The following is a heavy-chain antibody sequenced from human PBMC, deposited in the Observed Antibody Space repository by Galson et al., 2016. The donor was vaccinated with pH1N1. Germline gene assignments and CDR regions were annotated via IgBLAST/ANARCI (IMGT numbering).Heavy chain of an antibody. V-gene: IGHV3-74*01. J-gene: IGHJ4*02. CDR3: ARNWWGIDY. D-gene: IGHD2-15*01. Sequence: SLRLSCAASGFTFSTYWMHWVRQGPGQGLVWVARIKYDGSTTAYADSVKGRFTTSRDNAKNMLYLQMNSLRTDDTAVYYCARNWWGIDYWGQGALVTVSS. CDR2: IKYDGSTT. CDR1: GFTFSTYW.